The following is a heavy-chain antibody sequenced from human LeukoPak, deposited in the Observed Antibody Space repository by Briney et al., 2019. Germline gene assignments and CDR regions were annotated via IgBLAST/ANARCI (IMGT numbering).Heavy chain of an antibody. CDR1: GFTFSTYW. Sequence: GGSLRLSCAASGFTFSTYWMHWVRQAPGKGLVWVSRINSDESNTTYADSVKGRFTISRDSAKNSLYLQMNSLRVEDTAVYYCAREPTYSSSWYTTCDYWGQGTLVTVSS. CDR3: AREPTYSSSWYTTCDY. D-gene: IGHD6-13*01. V-gene: IGHV3-74*01. CDR2: INSDESNT. J-gene: IGHJ4*02.